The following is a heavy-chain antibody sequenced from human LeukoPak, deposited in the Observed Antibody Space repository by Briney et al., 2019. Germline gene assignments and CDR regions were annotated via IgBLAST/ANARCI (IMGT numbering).Heavy chain of an antibody. CDR3: AKGGRWVTQWPLDY. CDR2: ISYDGSNK. D-gene: IGHD6-19*01. CDR1: GFTFSSYG. V-gene: IGHV3-30*18. J-gene: IGHJ4*02. Sequence: PGGSLRLSCAASGFTFSSYGMHWVRQAPGKGLEWVAVISYDGSNKYYADSVKGRFTISRDNSKNTLYLQMNSLRAEDTAVYYCAKGGRWVTQWPLDYWGQGTLVTVSS.